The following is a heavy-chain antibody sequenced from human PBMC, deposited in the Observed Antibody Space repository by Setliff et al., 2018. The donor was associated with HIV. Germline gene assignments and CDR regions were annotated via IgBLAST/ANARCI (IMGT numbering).Heavy chain of an antibody. CDR3: ASWGNPSFEL. V-gene: IGHV1-69*05. CDR2: IIPIFGTA. Sequence: SVKVSCKASGGTFSSYAISWVRQAPGQGLEWMGGIIPIFGTANYAQKLQGIVTITTDESTSTAYMELSSLRSEDTAVYYCASWGNPSFELWGRGTLVTVSA. CDR1: GGTFSSYA. J-gene: IGHJ2*01. D-gene: IGHD3-16*01.